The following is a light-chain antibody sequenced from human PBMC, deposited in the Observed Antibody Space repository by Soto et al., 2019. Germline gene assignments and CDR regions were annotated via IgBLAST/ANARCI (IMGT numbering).Light chain of an antibody. Sequence: DLQMTQSPSFVSASIGDRVTITCRASQGIGSWLAWYQQVPGRAPRLLIFPASPFQSGVSSRFRGSGSATDFTLTITSLQPEDFATYFCLQANNFPVTFGEGTKVEMK. CDR2: PAS. J-gene: IGKJ4*01. V-gene: IGKV1-12*01. CDR3: LQANNFPVT. CDR1: QGIGSW.